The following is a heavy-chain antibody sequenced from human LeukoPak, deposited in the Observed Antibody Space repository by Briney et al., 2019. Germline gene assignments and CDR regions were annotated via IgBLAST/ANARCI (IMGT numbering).Heavy chain of an antibody. V-gene: IGHV3-53*01. CDR1: GFTVSSNY. CDR3: ANQLRYFDWSPYYYYYMDV. J-gene: IGHJ6*03. Sequence: GGSLRLSCAASGFTVSSNYMSWVRQAPGKGLEWVSVIYSGGSTYYADSVKGRFTISRDNSKNTLYLQMNSLRAEDTAVYYCANQLRYFDWSPYYYYYMDVWGKGTTVTVSS. CDR2: IYSGGST. D-gene: IGHD3-9*01.